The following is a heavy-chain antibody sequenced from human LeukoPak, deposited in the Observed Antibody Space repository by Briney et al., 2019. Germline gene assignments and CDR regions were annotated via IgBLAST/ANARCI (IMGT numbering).Heavy chain of an antibody. CDR2: INHSGST. V-gene: IGHV4-34*01. CDR1: GGSFSGYY. D-gene: IGHD3-9*01. CDR3: ARARFDILTSYYFDY. Sequence: KPSETLSLTCGVFGGSFSGYYWSWIRQPPGKGLEWIGEINHSGSTNYNPSLKSRVTISVDTSKNQFSLKLSSVTAADTAVYYCARARFDILTSYYFDYWGQGTLVTVSS. J-gene: IGHJ4*02.